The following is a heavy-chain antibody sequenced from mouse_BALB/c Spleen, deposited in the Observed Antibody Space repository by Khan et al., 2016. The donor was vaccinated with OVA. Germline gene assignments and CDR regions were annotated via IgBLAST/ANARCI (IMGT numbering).Heavy chain of an antibody. CDR2: FNPNNGGA. CDR1: GYTFTEYT. Sequence: EVQLQQSGPELVKPGASVKISCKTSGYTFTEYTIHWVKQSHGKSLEWIGRFNPNNGGAHYNQKFKGKATLTVDKSSSTAYMELRSLTSEDSAVYYCARREYYAYYWYFDVWGAGTTVTVSS. J-gene: IGHJ1*01. V-gene: IGHV1-18*01. D-gene: IGHD1-2*01. CDR3: ARREYYAYYWYFDV.